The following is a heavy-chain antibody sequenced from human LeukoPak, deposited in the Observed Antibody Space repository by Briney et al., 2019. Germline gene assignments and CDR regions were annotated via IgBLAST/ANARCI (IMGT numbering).Heavy chain of an antibody. Sequence: GGSLRLSCAASGFTVSGNHMSWVRQAPGKGLEWVSSIYSGGRRDYAVSVKGRFTISRDNFKNTLFLQMTSLRAEDTAVYYCARAKTWNYTPYYFDSWGQGTLVTVSS. V-gene: IGHV3-53*01. CDR3: ARAKTWNYTPYYFDS. CDR2: IYSGGRR. J-gene: IGHJ4*02. D-gene: IGHD1-7*01. CDR1: GFTVSGNH.